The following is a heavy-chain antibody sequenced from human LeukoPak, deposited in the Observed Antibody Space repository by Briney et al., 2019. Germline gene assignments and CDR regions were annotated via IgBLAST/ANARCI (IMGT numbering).Heavy chain of an antibody. J-gene: IGHJ4*02. CDR2: IKEDGTET. Sequence: GGSLRISCEASGFSFSSFWMSWVRQAPGKGLEWVANIKEDGTETYYVDFVKGRFTISRDNAKNSLYLQMNSLRVEDTAVYYCAKEGRSLQTYWGQGTLVTVSS. CDR1: GFSFSSFW. CDR3: AKEGRSLQTY. D-gene: IGHD5-24*01. V-gene: IGHV3-7*03.